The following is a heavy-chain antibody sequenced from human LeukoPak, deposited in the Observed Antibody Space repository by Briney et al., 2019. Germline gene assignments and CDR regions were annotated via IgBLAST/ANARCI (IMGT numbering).Heavy chain of an antibody. V-gene: IGHV3-11*04. D-gene: IGHD3-16*01. CDR3: AKFRFGEGRPNNWFDP. CDR2: ISSSGSTI. J-gene: IGHJ5*02. CDR1: GFTFSDYY. Sequence: KPGGSLRLSCAASGFTFSDYYMSWIRQAPGKGLEWVSYISSSGSTIYYADSVKGRFTISRDNAKNSLYLQMNSLRAEDTAVYYCAKFRFGEGRPNNWFDPWGQGTLVTVSS.